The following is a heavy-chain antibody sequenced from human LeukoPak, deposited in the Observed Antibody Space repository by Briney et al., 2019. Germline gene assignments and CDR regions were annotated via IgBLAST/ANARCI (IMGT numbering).Heavy chain of an antibody. V-gene: IGHV3-48*01. D-gene: IGHD3-9*01. CDR1: GFTFSSYS. J-gene: IGHJ5*02. Sequence: GGSLRLSCAASGFTFSSYSMNWVRQAPGKGLEWVSYISSSSSTIYYADSVKGRFTISRDNAKNSLYLQMNSLRAEDTAVYYCARGDILTGYDPWGQGTLVTVSS. CDR2: ISSSSSTI. CDR3: ARGDILTGYDP.